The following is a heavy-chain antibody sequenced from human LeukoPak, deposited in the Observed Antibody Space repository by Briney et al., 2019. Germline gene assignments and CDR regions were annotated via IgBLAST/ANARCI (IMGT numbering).Heavy chain of an antibody. CDR1: GYSISSGYY. CDR3: ARDRTGRNTAQDDY. V-gene: IGHV4-38-2*02. CDR2: IYYTGGT. D-gene: IGHD5-18*01. J-gene: IGHJ4*02. Sequence: PSETLSLTCSVSGYSISSGYYWGWIRQPPGRGLEWIGSIYYTGGTLYNPSLKSRVSMSVDTSTNQFSLKLTSVTAADTAVYYCARDRTGRNTAQDDYWGQGTLVTVPS.